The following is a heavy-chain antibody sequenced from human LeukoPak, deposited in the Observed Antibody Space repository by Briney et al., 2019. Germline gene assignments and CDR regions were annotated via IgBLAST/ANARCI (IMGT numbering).Heavy chain of an antibody. Sequence: SETLSLTCTVSGGSISSYYWSWIRQPPGKGLEWIGYIYYSGSTYYNPPLKSRVTISVDTSKNQFSLKLSSVTAADTAVYYCARDGSYSSGWHTFDYWGQGTLVTVSS. V-gene: IGHV4-59*01. J-gene: IGHJ4*02. D-gene: IGHD6-19*01. CDR1: GGSISSYY. CDR3: ARDGSYSSGWHTFDY. CDR2: IYYSGST.